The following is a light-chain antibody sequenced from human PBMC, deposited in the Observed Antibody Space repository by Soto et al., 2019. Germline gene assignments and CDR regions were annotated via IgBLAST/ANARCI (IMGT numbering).Light chain of an antibody. J-gene: IGKJ2*01. CDR3: QQYYSNPET. V-gene: IGKV4-1*01. Sequence: DFVMTQSPDSLAVSLGERATMNCKSSQSVLYSSNNKNYLAWYQQKPGQPPKLLIYWASTRESGVPDRFSGSGSGTDFTLTISSLQAEDVAVYYCQQYYSNPETFGQGTKLEIK. CDR2: WAS. CDR1: QSVLYSSNNKNY.